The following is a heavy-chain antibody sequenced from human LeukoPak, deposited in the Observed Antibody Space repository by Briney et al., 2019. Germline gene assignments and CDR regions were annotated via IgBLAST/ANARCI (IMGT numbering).Heavy chain of an antibody. Sequence: SETLSLTCTVSGGSISSGSYYWSWIRQPAGKGLEWIGRIYTSGSTNYNPSLKSRVTISVDTSKNQFSLKLSSVTAADTAVYYCARAQRDGYNSLDYWGQGTLVTVSS. D-gene: IGHD5-24*01. CDR2: IYTSGST. CDR3: ARAQRDGYNSLDY. CDR1: GGSISSGSYY. J-gene: IGHJ4*02. V-gene: IGHV4-61*02.